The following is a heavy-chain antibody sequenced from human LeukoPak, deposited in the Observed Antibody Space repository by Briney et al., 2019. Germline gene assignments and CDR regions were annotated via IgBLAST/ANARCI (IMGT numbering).Heavy chain of an antibody. CDR3: ARDPAGYSYGEDDWNY. J-gene: IGHJ4*02. Sequence: GGSLRLSCTASGFTFSSYGVNWVRQAPGQGLEWISFISSRSDTIYYAESVKGRLTISRDNAKNSLSLQMNSLRAEDTAVYYCARDPAGYSYGEDDWNYWGQGTLVTVSS. V-gene: IGHV3-48*01. D-gene: IGHD5-18*01. CDR2: ISSRSDTI. CDR1: GFTFSSYG.